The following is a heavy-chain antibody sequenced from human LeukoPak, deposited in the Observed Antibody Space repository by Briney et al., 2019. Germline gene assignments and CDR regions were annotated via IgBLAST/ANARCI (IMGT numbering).Heavy chain of an antibody. CDR3: AKETMVRGEGQYYYGMDV. Sequence: GGSLRLSCAASGFTFDDYAMHWVRQAPGKGLEWVSGISWNSGSIGYADSVKGRFTISRDNAKNSLYLQMNSLRAEDTALYYCAKETMVRGEGQYYYGMDVWGQGTTVTVSS. V-gene: IGHV3-9*01. CDR2: ISWNSGSI. J-gene: IGHJ6*02. CDR1: GFTFDDYA. D-gene: IGHD3-10*01.